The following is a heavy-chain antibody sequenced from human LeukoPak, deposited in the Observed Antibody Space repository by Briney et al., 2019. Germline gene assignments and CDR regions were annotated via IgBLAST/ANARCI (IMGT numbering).Heavy chain of an antibody. CDR3: ARFSLAVAAIDY. Sequence: SQTLSLTCTVSGGSISRYSWSWIPQPPGKGLECIEYIYYRGSTNYNPYLKSRVNISVDTSKNQFSLKLSSVTAADTAVYYCARFSLAVAAIDYWGQGTLVTVCS. V-gene: IGHV4-59*08. D-gene: IGHD6-19*01. CDR2: IYYRGST. CDR1: GGSISRYS. J-gene: IGHJ4*02.